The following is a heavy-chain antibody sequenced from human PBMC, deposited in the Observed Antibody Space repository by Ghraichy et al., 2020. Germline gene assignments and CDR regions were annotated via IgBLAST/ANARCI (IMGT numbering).Heavy chain of an antibody. J-gene: IGHJ5*02. D-gene: IGHD2-8*01. CDR3: ARAGVVFGYWFDP. CDR1: GGSISSYY. Sequence: SETLSLTCTVSGGSISSYYWSWIRQPPGKGLEWIGYIYYSGSTNYNPSLKSRVTISVDTSKNQFSLKLSSVTAADTAVYYCARAGVVFGYWFDPWGQGTLVTVSS. CDR2: IYYSGST. V-gene: IGHV4-59*01.